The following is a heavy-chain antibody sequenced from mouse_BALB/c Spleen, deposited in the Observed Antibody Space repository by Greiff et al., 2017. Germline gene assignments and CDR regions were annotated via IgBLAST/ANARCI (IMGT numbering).Heavy chain of an antibody. CDR3: SSTVVKFDY. Sequence: EVKLMESGAELVRSGASVKLSCTASGFNIKDYYMHWVKQRPEQGLEWIGWIDPENGDTEYAPKFQGKATMTADTSSNTAYLQLSSLTSEDTAVYYCSSTVVKFDYWGQGTTLTVSS. J-gene: IGHJ2*01. D-gene: IGHD1-1*01. CDR1: GFNIKDYY. V-gene: IGHV14-4*02. CDR2: IDPENGDT.